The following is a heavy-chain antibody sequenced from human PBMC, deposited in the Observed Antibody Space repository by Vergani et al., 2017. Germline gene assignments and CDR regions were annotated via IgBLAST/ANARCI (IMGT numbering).Heavy chain of an antibody. Sequence: QVQLVQSGAEVKKPGSSVKVSCKASGGTFSSYAISWVRQAPGQGLEWMGRIIPIFGTAHYAQKFQGRVTITAVESTCTAYMELSSLRSEDTAVYYCARDLLLGDYYYYYGMDVWGQGTTVTVSS. CDR1: GGTFSSYA. J-gene: IGHJ6*02. CDR3: ARDLLLGDYYYYYGMDV. CDR2: IIPIFGTA. V-gene: IGHV1-69*13.